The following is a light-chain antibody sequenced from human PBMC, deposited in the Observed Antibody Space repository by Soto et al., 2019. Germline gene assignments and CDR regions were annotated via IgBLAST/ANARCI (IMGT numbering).Light chain of an antibody. CDR3: KQRASLPSFT. V-gene: IGKV3-11*01. CDR2: DAS. J-gene: IGKJ2*01. CDR1: QDISNF. Sequence: EIVLAQSPATLSLSPGERATLSCRASQDISNFLAWYQQRPGQAPRLLIYDASNRATGIPARFSGSGSGTAFTLTIVGLEPKDFAIYYCKQRASLPSFTFGQGTKLEV.